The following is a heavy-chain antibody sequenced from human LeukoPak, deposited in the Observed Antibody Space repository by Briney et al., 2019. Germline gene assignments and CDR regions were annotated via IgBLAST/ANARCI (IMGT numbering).Heavy chain of an antibody. D-gene: IGHD2-8*02. Sequence: SETLSLTCTVSGGSISSSSYYWGRIREPGGKGLEWIGTIYYSGSTYYNPSLKSRVTISVDTSKNQFSLKLSSVTAADTAVYYCATTPGGDAFDIWGQGTMVTVSS. V-gene: IGHV4-39*01. CDR3: ATTPGGDAFDI. CDR1: GGSISSSSYY. J-gene: IGHJ3*02. CDR2: IYYSGST.